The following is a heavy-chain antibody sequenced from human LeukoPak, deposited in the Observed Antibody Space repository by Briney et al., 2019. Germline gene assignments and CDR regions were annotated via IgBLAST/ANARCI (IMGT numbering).Heavy chain of an antibody. CDR3: ARDRRGYSYSPLDY. Sequence: PGRSLRLSCAASGFTFSSYGMHWVRQAPGKGLEGWAVIWYDGSNKYYADSVKGRFTISRDNSKNTLYLQMNSLRAEDTAVYYCARDRRGYSYSPLDYWGQGTLVTVSS. V-gene: IGHV3-33*01. D-gene: IGHD5-18*01. J-gene: IGHJ4*02. CDR2: IWYDGSNK. CDR1: GFTFSSYG.